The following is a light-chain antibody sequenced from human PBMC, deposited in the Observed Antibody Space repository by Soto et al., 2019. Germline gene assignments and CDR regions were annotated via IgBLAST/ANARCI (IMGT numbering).Light chain of an antibody. Sequence: IQLTQSPSSLSASVGDRVTITCRASQAISSYLAWYQQKPGKAPKLLIYAASTLQSGVPSRFSGSGSGTDFTLTISSLQPEDFATYYCQQLNSYPHTFGGGTKVDI. CDR1: QAISSY. J-gene: IGKJ4*01. CDR3: QQLNSYPHT. CDR2: AAS. V-gene: IGKV1-9*01.